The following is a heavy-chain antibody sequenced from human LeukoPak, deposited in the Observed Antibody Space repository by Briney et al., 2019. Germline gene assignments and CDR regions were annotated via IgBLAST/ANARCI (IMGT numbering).Heavy chain of an antibody. J-gene: IGHJ6*02. Sequence: SETLSLTCTVSGASISSYYWSWIRQPPGKGLEWIGYIYYSGSTNYNPSLKSRVTISVDTSKNQFSLKLSSVTAADTAVYYCAGGVRYYYGMDVWGLGTTVTVSS. CDR3: AGGVRYYYGMDV. V-gene: IGHV4-59*01. CDR2: IYYSGST. CDR1: GASISSYY.